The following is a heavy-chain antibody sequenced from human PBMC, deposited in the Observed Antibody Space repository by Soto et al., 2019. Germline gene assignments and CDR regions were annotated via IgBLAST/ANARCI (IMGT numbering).Heavy chain of an antibody. Sequence: EVQLLESGGGLVQPGGSLRLSCAASGFTFSSYAMSWVRQAPGKGLEWVSAISGSGGSTYYADSVKGRSTISRDISKNMLYLHMNSLRAGYKAVYCCAKEPIAVFGRRDFDFWGQGTLVNV. CDR3: AKEPIAVFGRRDFDF. D-gene: IGHD6-19*01. CDR1: GFTFSSYA. J-gene: IGHJ4*02. CDR2: ISGSGGST. V-gene: IGHV3-23*01.